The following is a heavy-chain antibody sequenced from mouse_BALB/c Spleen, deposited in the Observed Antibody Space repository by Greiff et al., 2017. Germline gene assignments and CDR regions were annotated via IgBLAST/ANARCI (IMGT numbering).Heavy chain of an antibody. V-gene: IGHV1-15*01. CDR3: TRYYRYEAWFAY. D-gene: IGHD2-14*01. CDR2: IDPETGGT. CDR1: GYTFTDYE. J-gene: IGHJ3*01. Sequence: VQRVESGAELVRPGASVTLSCKASGYTFTDYEMHWVKQTPVHGLEWIGAIDPETGGTAYNQKFKGKATLTADKSSSTAYMELRSLTSEDSAVYYCTRYYRYEAWFAYWGQGTLVTVSA.